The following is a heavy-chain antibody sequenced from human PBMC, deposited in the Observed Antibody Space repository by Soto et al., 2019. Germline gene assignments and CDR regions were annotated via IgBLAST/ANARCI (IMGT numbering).Heavy chain of an antibody. CDR3: ARGNYGDYDPLLYYYYYGMDV. CDR1: GYTFTGYY. J-gene: IGHJ6*02. V-gene: IGHV1-2*04. CDR2: INPNSGGT. Sequence: ASVKVSCKASGYTFTGYYMHWVRQAPGQGLEWMGWINPNSGGTNYAQKFQGWVTMTRDTSISTAYMELSRLRSDDTAVYYCARGNYGDYDPLLYYYYYGMDVWGQGTTVTVSS. D-gene: IGHD4-17*01.